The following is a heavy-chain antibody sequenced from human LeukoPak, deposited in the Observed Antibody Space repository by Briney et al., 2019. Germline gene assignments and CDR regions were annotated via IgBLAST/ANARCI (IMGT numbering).Heavy chain of an antibody. V-gene: IGHV3-7*01. CDR1: GFTFSSYW. CDR3: ARAPGEGWFDP. CDR2: IKQDGSER. D-gene: IGHD4-17*01. J-gene: IGHJ5*02. Sequence: PGGSLRLSCAASGFTFSSYWMSWVRQAPGKGLEWAASIKQDGSERYYVDSVKGRFTISRDNAKNSLYLQMNSLRAEDTALYYCARAPGEGWFDPWGQGTLVTVSS.